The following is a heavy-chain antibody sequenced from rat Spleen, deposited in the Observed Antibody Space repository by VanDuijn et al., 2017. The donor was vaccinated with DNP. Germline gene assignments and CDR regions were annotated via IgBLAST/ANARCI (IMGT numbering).Heavy chain of an antibody. CDR3: ATRYYGDDLDY. CDR1: GFTFSDYA. D-gene: IGHD1-7*01. J-gene: IGHJ2*01. V-gene: IGHV5S23*01. Sequence: EVQLVESGGGLVQPGNSLKLSCAASGFTFSDYAMAWVRQAPKKGLEWVATINTSGGRTYYRDSVQGRFTISRDNAKSTLYLQMDSLRSEDTATYYCATRYYGDDLDYWGQGVMVTVSS. CDR2: INTSGGRT.